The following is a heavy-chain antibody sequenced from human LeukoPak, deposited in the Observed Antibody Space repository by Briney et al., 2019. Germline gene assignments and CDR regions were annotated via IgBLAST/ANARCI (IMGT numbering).Heavy chain of an antibody. J-gene: IGHJ4*02. Sequence: GGSLTLSCAASGFTFDDYAMHWVRQAPGKGLEWVSGISWNSGSIGYADSVKGRFAISRDNAKNSLYLQMNSLRAEDTALYYCAKVSTPDNEGPFDYWGQGTLVTVSS. V-gene: IGHV3-9*01. CDR3: AKVSTPDNEGPFDY. CDR1: GFTFDDYA. CDR2: ISWNSGSI. D-gene: IGHD1-1*01.